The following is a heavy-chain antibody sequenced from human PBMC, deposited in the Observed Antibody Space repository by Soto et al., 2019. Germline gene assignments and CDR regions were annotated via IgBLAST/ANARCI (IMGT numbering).Heavy chain of an antibody. V-gene: IGHV3-48*03. CDR2: IGTSGKTI. CDR3: ARDPAIYSGKFDYGLDV. Sequence: ESGGGLVQPGGSLRLSCAASGFTFSSYEMNWVRQAPGKGLEWVSYIGTSGKTIYYADSVRGRFTISRDNAKNSLYLQMNGLRAEDTAVYFCARDPAIYSGKFDYGLDVWGRGTTVTVSS. CDR1: GFTFSSYE. D-gene: IGHD4-4*01. J-gene: IGHJ6*02.